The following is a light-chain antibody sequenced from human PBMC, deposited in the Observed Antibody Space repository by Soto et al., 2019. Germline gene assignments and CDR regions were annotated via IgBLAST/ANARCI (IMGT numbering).Light chain of an antibody. CDR1: QSVSSSY. J-gene: IGKJ5*01. Sequence: IVLTHSPDTLSLSPGERATLSFRSSQSVSSSYLAWYQQKPGQAPRLLIYGASSRATGIPDRFSGSGSGTDFTLTISRLEPEDFAVYYCQQYGSSSITFGQGTRLEIK. CDR2: GAS. V-gene: IGKV3-20*01. CDR3: QQYGSSSIT.